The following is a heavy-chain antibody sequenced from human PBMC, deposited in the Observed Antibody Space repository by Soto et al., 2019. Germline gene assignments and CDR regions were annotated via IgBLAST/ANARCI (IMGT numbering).Heavy chain of an antibody. CDR2: IYYSGST. CDR3: ASLDLIVATQYGMDV. Sequence: SETLSLTCTVSGGSISIGDYYWSWIRQPPGKGPEWIGYIYYSGSTYYNPSLKSRVTISVDTSKNQFSLKLSSVTAADTAVYYCASLDLIVATQYGMDVWGQGTTVTVSS. CDR1: GGSISIGDYY. V-gene: IGHV4-30-4*01. D-gene: IGHD5-12*01. J-gene: IGHJ6*02.